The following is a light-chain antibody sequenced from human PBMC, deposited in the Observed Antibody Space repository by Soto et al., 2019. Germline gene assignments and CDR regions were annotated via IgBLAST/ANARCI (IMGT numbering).Light chain of an antibody. V-gene: IGKV1D-13*01. J-gene: IGKJ5*01. CDR1: QGISSA. Sequence: AIQLTQSPSSLSASVGDRVTITCRASQGISSALAWYQQKPGKAPKLLIYDASSLESGVPSRFSGSRSGTDFTLTISSLQPEDFATYYCQQFNNYLITFGQGTRLEIK. CDR3: QQFNNYLIT. CDR2: DAS.